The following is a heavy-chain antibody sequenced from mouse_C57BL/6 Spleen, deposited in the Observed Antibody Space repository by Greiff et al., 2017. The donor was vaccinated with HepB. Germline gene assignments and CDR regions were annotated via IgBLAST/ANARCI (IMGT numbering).Heavy chain of an antibody. D-gene: IGHD1-2*01. CDR1: GYSITSGYY. V-gene: IGHV3-6*01. J-gene: IGHJ4*01. Sequence: EVQLQESGPGLVKPSQSLSLTCSVTGYSITSGYYWNWIRQFPGNKLEWMGYISYDGSNNYNPSLKNRISITRDTSKNQFFLKLNSVTTEDTATYYCANTLPYYNYTMYYWVHSTSVTVSS. CDR2: ISYDGSN. CDR3: ANTLPYYNYTMYY.